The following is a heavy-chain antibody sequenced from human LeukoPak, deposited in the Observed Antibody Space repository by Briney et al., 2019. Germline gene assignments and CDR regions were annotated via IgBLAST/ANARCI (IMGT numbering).Heavy chain of an antibody. Sequence: SETLSLTCAVYGGSFSGYYWSWIRQPPGKGLEWIGEINHSGSTNYNPSLKSRVTISVDTSKNQFSLKLSSVTAADTAVYYCARALDDKNSGSWQFGSFFDYWGQGTLVTVSS. CDR1: GGSFSGYY. D-gene: IGHD1-26*01. V-gene: IGHV4-34*01. CDR3: ARALDDKNSGSWQFGSFFDY. CDR2: INHSGST. J-gene: IGHJ4*02.